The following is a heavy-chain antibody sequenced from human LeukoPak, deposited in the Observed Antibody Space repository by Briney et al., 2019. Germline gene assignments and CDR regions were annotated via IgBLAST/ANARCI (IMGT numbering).Heavy chain of an antibody. J-gene: IGHJ2*01. CDR2: IYYSGST. CDR1: GGSISSSSYY. CDR3: ATYRIVGATDWYFDL. Sequence: SETLSLTCTVSGGSISSSSYYWGWIRQPPGKGLEWIGSIYYSGSTYYNPSLKSRVTISVDTSKNQFSLKLSSVTAADTAVYYCATYRIVGATDWYFDLWGRGTLVTVSS. V-gene: IGHV4-39*01. D-gene: IGHD1-26*01.